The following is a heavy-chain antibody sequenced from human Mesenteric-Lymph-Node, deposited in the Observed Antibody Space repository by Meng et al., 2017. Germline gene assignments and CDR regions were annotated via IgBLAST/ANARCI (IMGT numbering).Heavy chain of an antibody. CDR1: GYPFTVYA. CDR3: ASGSRREY. D-gene: IGHD2-15*01. Sequence: QVRLLQSGAEVEQPGASVKVSCKASGYPFTVYAIHWVRQAPGQGLEWMGWINAGNGNTKYSQKLQGRVTITRDTSASTAYMELSSLRSEDTAVYYCASGSRREYWGQGTLVTVSS. CDR2: INAGNGNT. V-gene: IGHV1-3*01. J-gene: IGHJ4*02.